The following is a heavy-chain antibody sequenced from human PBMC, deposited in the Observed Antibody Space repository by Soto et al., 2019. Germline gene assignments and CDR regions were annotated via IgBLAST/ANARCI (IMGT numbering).Heavy chain of an antibody. CDR1: GYTFTSYG. V-gene: IGHV1-18*01. D-gene: IGHD1-26*01. Sequence: GASVKVSCKASGYTFTSYGISWVRQAPGQGLEWMGWISAYNANTNYAQKLQGRVTMTTDTSTSTSYMELRSLRSDDTAVYFCARDRLGATADYSGQGTLVTVSS. CDR2: ISAYNANT. CDR3: ARDRLGATADY. J-gene: IGHJ4*02.